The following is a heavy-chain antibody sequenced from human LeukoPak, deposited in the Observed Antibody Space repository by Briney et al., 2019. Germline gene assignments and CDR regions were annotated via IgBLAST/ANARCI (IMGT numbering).Heavy chain of an antibody. V-gene: IGHV4-61*01. J-gene: IGHJ4*02. CDR3: ARGEWELLLWYY. CDR2: IYYSGST. CDR1: GGSVSSGSYH. Sequence: SETLSLTCTVSGGSVSSGSYHWSWIRQPPGKGLEWIGYIYYSGSTNYNPSLKSRVTISVDTSKNQFSLKLSSVTAADTAVYYCARGEWELLLWYYWGQGTLVTVSS. D-gene: IGHD1-26*01.